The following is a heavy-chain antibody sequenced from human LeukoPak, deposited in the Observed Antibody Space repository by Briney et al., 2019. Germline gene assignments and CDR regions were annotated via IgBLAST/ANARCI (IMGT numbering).Heavy chain of an antibody. CDR1: GFTFSSYA. CDR3: AKDSSSGYYNFDY. D-gene: IGHD3-22*01. CDR2: INGGGVNT. Sequence: PGGSLRLSCAASGFTFSSYAMSWVRQAPGKGLEWVSTINGGGVNTHYADSVKGRFTISRDNSKNTLYLQMNSLRAEDTAVYYCAKDSSSGYYNFDYWGQGTLVTVSS. J-gene: IGHJ4*02. V-gene: IGHV3-23*01.